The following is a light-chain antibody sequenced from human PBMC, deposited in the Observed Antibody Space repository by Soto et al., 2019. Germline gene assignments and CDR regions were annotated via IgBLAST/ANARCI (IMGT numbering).Light chain of an antibody. Sequence: EIVLTQSPGTLSLSPGERATLSCRASQSVSSSYLAWYQQKPGQAPRRLIYGASSNATGIPDRFSGSGSGTDFTLTISRLEPDECAVYYCQQYGSSSLTFGGGTKVEIK. V-gene: IGKV3-20*01. CDR3: QQYGSSSLT. CDR2: GAS. J-gene: IGKJ4*02. CDR1: QSVSSSY.